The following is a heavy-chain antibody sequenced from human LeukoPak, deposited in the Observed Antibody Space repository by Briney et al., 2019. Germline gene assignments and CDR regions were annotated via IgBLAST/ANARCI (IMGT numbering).Heavy chain of an antibody. Sequence: SSETLSLTCAVSGGSISSGGYSWSWIRQPPGKGLEWIGYTYHSGSTYYNPSLKSRVTISVDRSKNQFSLKLSSVTAADTAVYYCARASRYMAFAFDIWGQGTMVTVSS. CDR2: TYHSGST. V-gene: IGHV4-30-2*01. D-gene: IGHD5-12*01. CDR3: ARASRYMAFAFDI. CDR1: GGSISSGGYS. J-gene: IGHJ3*02.